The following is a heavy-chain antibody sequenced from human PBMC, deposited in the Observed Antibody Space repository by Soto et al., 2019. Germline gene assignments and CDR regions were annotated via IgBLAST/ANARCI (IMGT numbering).Heavy chain of an antibody. V-gene: IGHV3-7*01. CDR3: ARDPSIVLVPAATYYYYYYGMDV. CDR1: GFTFSNYW. Sequence: HPGGSLRLSCSVSGFTFSNYWMSWVRQVPGKGLEWVANIKQDGREKYYVDSVKGRFTISRDNAKNSLYLQMNSLRAEDTAVYYCARDPSIVLVPAATYYYYYYGMDVWGQGTTVTVSS. J-gene: IGHJ6*02. D-gene: IGHD2-2*01. CDR2: IKQDGREK.